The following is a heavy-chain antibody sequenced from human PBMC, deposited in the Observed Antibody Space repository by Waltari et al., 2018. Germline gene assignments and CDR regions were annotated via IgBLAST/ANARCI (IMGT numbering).Heavy chain of an antibody. J-gene: IGHJ4*02. CDR2: IYHSGST. CDR3: ARLRTASDYYFDY. Sequence: QVQLQESGPGLVKPSETLSLTCAVSGYSISSGYYWGWIRQPPGKGLEWIGSIYHSGSTYYSPSLKSRVTISVDTSKNQFSLKLSSVTAADTAVYYCARLRTASDYYFDYWGQGTLVTVSS. CDR1: GYSISSGYY. D-gene: IGHD3-3*01. V-gene: IGHV4-38-2*01.